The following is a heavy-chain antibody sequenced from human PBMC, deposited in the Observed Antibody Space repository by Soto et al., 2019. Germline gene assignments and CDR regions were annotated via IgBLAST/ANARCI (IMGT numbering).Heavy chain of an antibody. V-gene: IGHV1-46*01. Sequence: QVQLVQSGAEVKKPGASVKVSCKASGYTFTSYYMHWVRQAPGQGLEWMGIINPSGGSTSYAQKFHGRVTMTRDTSTSTVYMELSSLRSEDTAVYYCARGGDSSGWYIPRYYYYGMDVWGQGTTVTVSS. CDR1: GYTFTSYY. CDR2: INPSGGST. D-gene: IGHD6-19*01. CDR3: ARGGDSSGWYIPRYYYYGMDV. J-gene: IGHJ6*02.